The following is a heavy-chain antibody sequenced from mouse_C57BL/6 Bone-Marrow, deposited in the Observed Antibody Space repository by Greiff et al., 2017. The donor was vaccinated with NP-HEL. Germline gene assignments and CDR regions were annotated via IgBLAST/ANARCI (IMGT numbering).Heavy chain of an antibody. Sequence: QVQLKESGAELVRPGASVTLSCKASGYTFTDYEMHWVKQTPVHGLEWIGAIDPETGGTAYNQKFKGTALLTADKSSSTAYMELRSLTSEASAVYYCTRGEDYYGSSYVGFDYWGQGTTLTVSS. D-gene: IGHD1-1*01. J-gene: IGHJ2*01. CDR1: GYTFTDYE. CDR3: TRGEDYYGSSYVGFDY. V-gene: IGHV1-15*01. CDR2: IDPETGGT.